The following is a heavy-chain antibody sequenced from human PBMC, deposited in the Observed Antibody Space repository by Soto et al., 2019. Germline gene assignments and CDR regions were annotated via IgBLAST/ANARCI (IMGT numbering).Heavy chain of an antibody. V-gene: IGHV1-18*04. J-gene: IGHJ4*02. CDR1: GYPFPNYG. D-gene: IGHD2-15*01. Sequence: QVQLVQSGPEVKKPGASVKVSCKASGYPFPNYGLSWVRQAPGQGLEWMGWISGSSGNREYTQKYPDRIIMTTDTSTRTAYMERRSLTSDDSAVYDSARGWGHTSGALDYWGQGTLVIVSS. CDR2: ISGSSGNR. CDR3: ARGWGHTSGALDY.